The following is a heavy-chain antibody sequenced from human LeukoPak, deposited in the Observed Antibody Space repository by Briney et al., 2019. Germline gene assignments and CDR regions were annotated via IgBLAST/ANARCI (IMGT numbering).Heavy chain of an antibody. CDR1: GYTFTSYG. CDR2: ISAYNGNT. CDR3: ASMWELLDVAAFDI. J-gene: IGHJ3*02. V-gene: IGHV1-18*01. Sequence: GASVKVSCKASGYTFTSYGISWVRQAPGQGLEWMGWISAYNGNTNYAQKLQGRVTMTTDTSTSTAYMELRSLRSDDTAVYYCASMWELLDVAAFDIWGQGTMVTVSS. D-gene: IGHD1-26*01.